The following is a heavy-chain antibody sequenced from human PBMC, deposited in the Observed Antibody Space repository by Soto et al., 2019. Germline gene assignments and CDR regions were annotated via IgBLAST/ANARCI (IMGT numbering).Heavy chain of an antibody. J-gene: IGHJ6*02. CDR2: INHSGST. CDR1: GGSFSGYY. CDR3: ARGGGYDFWSGYYYGRDV. V-gene: IGHV4-34*01. D-gene: IGHD3-3*01. Sequence: SETLSLTCAVYGGSFSGYYWSWIRQPPGKGLEWIGEINHSGSTNYNPSLKSRVTISVDTSKNQFSLKLSSVTAADTAVYYCARGGGYDFWSGYYYGRDVWGQGTTVTVSS.